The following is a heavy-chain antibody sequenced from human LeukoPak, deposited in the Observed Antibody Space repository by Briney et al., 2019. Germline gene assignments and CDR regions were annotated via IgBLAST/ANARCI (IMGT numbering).Heavy chain of an antibody. CDR3: ARELGYDILTGYLGTDY. CDR1: GYTFPNYG. CDR2: INPNSGGT. J-gene: IGHJ4*02. D-gene: IGHD3-9*01. Sequence: ASVKVSCKASGYTFPNYGISWVRQASGQGLEGMGWINPNSGGTNYAQKFQGRVTMTRDTSISTAYMELSRLRSDDTAVYYCARELGYDILTGYLGTDYWGQGTLVTVSS. V-gene: IGHV1-2*02.